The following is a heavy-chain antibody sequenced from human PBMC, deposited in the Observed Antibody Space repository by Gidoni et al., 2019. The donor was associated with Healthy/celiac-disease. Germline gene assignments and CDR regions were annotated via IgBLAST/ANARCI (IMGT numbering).Heavy chain of an antibody. Sequence: EVQLVESGGGLVQPGGSLKLSCAASGFPFSGSAMHWVRQASGKGLGWVGRIRSKANSYATAYAASVKGRFTISRDDSKNTAYLQMNSLKTEDTAVYYCTRDVGGLQGTWGQGTLVTVSS. CDR1: GFPFSGSA. D-gene: IGHD2-15*01. V-gene: IGHV3-73*02. CDR3: TRDVGGLQGT. J-gene: IGHJ5*02. CDR2: IRSKANSYAT.